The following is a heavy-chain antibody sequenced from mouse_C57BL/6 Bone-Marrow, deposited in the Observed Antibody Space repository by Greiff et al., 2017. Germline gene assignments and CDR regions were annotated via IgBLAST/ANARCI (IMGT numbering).Heavy chain of an antibody. CDR2: IDPETGGT. V-gene: IGHV1-15*01. CDR1: GYTFTDYE. D-gene: IGHD1-1*01. Sequence: QVQLQQSGAELVRPGASVTLSCKASGYTFTDYEMHWVKPTPVHSLEWIGAIDPETGGTAYNQKFKGKAILTADKSSSTAYMELRSLTSEDSAVYYCTRGNIYYYGSRYFDVWGTGTTVTVSS. CDR3: TRGNIYYYGSRYFDV. J-gene: IGHJ1*03.